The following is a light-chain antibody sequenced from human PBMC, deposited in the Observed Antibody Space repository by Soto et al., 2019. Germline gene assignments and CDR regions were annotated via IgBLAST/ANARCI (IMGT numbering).Light chain of an antibody. V-gene: IGKV1-12*01. Sequence: DIQMTQSPSSVSASVGDRVTITCRASQGISSWLAWYQQKPGKAPKLLIYAASSLQSGVPSRFSGSVSETDFPLTISLLQPEDFAAFYRQQANSFPFTFGGGTKVEIK. CDR3: QQANSFPFT. CDR2: AAS. J-gene: IGKJ4*01. CDR1: QGISSW.